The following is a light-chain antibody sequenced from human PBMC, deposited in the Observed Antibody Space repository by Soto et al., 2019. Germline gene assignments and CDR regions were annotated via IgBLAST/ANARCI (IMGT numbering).Light chain of an antibody. CDR1: SSDIGYYSY. CDR2: HVT. Sequence: QSALTQPRSVSGSPGQSVTISCTGTSSDIGYYSYISWFQQHPGQAPKLMIYHVTKRPSWVPDRFSGSKSGTTASLTISGLQPEDEADYSCATWDDNLSGVVFGGGTKLTVL. CDR3: ATWDDNLSGVV. V-gene: IGLV2-11*01. J-gene: IGLJ2*01.